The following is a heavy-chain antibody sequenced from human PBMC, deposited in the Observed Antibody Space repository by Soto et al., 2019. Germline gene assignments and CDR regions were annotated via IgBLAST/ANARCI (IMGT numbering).Heavy chain of an antibody. CDR2: IYQNGNT. J-gene: IGHJ4*02. Sequence: PSETLCRTCAVSGVSIGSGDSSWSWIRQPPGKALEWIGYIYQNGNTYYSPSLMSRVTISVDRSKNQFSLKLNSVTAADTAVYYCARGVWGNSAYFDLWGQGTLVTVSS. CDR1: GVSIGSGDSS. D-gene: IGHD3-16*01. CDR3: ARGVWGNSAYFDL. V-gene: IGHV4-30-2*01.